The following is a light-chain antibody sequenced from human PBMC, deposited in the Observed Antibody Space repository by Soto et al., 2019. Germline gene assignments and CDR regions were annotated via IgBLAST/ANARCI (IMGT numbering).Light chain of an antibody. Sequence: QSALTQPRSVSGSPGQSVTISCTGTSSDVGGYNLVSWYQQHPGKAPKLMIYDVSKRPSGVPDRFSGSKSGNTASLTISGLQADDEADYNCCSYAGSYTVIFGGGTKLTVL. CDR1: SSDVGGYNL. J-gene: IGLJ2*01. CDR3: CSYAGSYTVI. CDR2: DVS. V-gene: IGLV2-11*01.